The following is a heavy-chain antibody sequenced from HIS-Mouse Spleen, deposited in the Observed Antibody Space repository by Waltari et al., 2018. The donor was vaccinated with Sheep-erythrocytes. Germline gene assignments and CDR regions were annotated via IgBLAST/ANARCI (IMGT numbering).Heavy chain of an antibody. D-gene: IGHD7-27*01. CDR1: GGSISSSSYY. J-gene: IGHJ3*02. Sequence: QLQLQESGPGLVKPSETLSLTCTVSGGSISSSSYYWGWIRQPPGKGLEGIGSIDYSGSTDYNPSLKSRVTISVDTSKNQFSLKLSSVTTADTAVYYCARDTNWGGDAFDIWGQGTMVTVSS. CDR3: ARDTNWGGDAFDI. CDR2: IDYSGST. V-gene: IGHV4-39*02.